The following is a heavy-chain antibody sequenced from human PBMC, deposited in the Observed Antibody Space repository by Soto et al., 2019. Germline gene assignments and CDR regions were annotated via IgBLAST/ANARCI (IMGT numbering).Heavy chain of an antibody. CDR2: IGTAGDT. CDR1: GFTFSSYD. D-gene: IGHD4-17*01. Sequence: EVQLVESGGGLVQAGGSLRLSCAASGFTFSSYDMHWVRQATGKGLEWVSAIGTAGDTYYPGSVKGRFTISRENAKNSLYLQMNSLRAEDTAVYYCARGRPRTTVSLDYWGQGTLVTVSS. V-gene: IGHV3-13*01. J-gene: IGHJ4*02. CDR3: ARGRPRTTVSLDY.